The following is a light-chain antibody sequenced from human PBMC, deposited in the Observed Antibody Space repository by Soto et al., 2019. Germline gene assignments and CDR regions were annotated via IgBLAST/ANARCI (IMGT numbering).Light chain of an antibody. J-gene: IGLJ1*01. CDR1: SSDVGSYNR. CDR3: YSSTSSKTYV. CDR2: EVS. V-gene: IGLV2-18*02. Sequence: QSVLTQPPSVSGSPGQSVTISCSGTSSDVGSYNRVSWYQQAPGTAPKVMIYEVSNRPSGVPDRFSGSKSGNTASLTISGLQPEDEADYYCYSSTSSKTYVFGTGTKVTV.